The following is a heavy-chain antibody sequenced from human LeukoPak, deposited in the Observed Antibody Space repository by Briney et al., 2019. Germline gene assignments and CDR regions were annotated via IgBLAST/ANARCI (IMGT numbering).Heavy chain of an antibody. CDR3: ASVPVVAATRVGWFDP. D-gene: IGHD2-15*01. CDR2: IYHSGST. CDR1: GYSISSGYY. J-gene: IGHJ5*02. V-gene: IGHV4-38-2*02. Sequence: SETLSLTCTVSGYSISSGYYWGWIRQPPGKGLEWIGSIYHSGSTYYNPSLKSRVTISVDTSKNQFSLKLSSVTAADTAVYYCASVPVVAATRVGWFDPWGQGTLVTVSS.